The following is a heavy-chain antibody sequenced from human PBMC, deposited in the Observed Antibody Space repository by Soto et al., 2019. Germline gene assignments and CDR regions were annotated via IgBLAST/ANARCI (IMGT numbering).Heavy chain of an antibody. J-gene: IGHJ5*02. CDR1: GLSISDSEMG. V-gene: IGHV2-26*01. CDR2: IDSSGEK. D-gene: IGHD6-19*01. Sequence: QVTLKESGPVLVKPTETLTLRCTVSGLSISDSEMGVSWIRQPPGKALEWLAYIDSSGEKSYRTYLKSRLTISKDTSKSQIVLIMTNMDPADTGTYYCARRHLAVAVSPWFDPWGQGILVTVSS. CDR3: ARRHLAVAVSPWFDP.